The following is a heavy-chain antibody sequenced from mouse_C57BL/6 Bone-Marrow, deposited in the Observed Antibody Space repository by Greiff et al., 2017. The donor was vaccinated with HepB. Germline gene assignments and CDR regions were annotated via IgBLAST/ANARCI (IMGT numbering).Heavy chain of an antibody. CDR3: ARGAYYYGSRDY. CDR2: IYPRSGNT. Sequence: VQRVESGAELARPGASVKLSCKASGYTFTSYGISWVKQRTGQGLEWIGEIYPRSGNTYYNEKFKGKATLTADKSSSTAYMELRSLTSEDSAVYFCARGAYYYGSRDYWGQGTTLTVSS. V-gene: IGHV1-81*01. CDR1: GYTFTSYG. J-gene: IGHJ2*01. D-gene: IGHD1-1*01.